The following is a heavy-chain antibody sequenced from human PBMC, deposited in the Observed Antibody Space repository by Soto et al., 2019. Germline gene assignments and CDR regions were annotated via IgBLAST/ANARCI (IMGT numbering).Heavy chain of an antibody. V-gene: IGHV1-45*02. D-gene: IGHD2-15*01. Sequence: QMQLVQSGAEVKKTGSSVKLSCKASGYIFTYRYLYWVRQAPGQALEWMGWIIPYNGNTNYAQKFQDRFSITRESSLSTVYMELRSLRSDDTGMYYCARSALDDGGYHYLDSWGQGTLVTVSS. J-gene: IGHJ5*01. CDR3: ARSALDDGGYHYLDS. CDR1: GYIFTYRY. CDR2: IIPYNGNT.